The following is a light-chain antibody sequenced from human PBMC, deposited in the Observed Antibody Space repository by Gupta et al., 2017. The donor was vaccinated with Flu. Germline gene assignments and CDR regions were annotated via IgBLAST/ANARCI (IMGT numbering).Light chain of an antibody. J-gene: IGKJ3*01. CDR3: QQYDNWPPLT. V-gene: IGKV3-15*01. CDR1: QSVNSH. Sequence: ERATLSCRASQSVNSHLAWYQQKPGQAPRLLIYGASTRATGIPARFSGSGSGTDFTLTISSLQSEDFAVYYCQQYDNWPPLTFGPGTKVDI. CDR2: GAS.